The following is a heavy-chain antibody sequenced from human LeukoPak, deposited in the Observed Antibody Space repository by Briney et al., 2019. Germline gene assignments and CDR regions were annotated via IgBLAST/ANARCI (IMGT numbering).Heavy chain of an antibody. CDR3: ARGRDGYNADDY. CDR1: GGTFSSYA. CDR2: IIPIFGTA. V-gene: IGHV1-69*13. Sequence: SVKVSCKASGGTFSSYAISWVRQAPGQGLEWMGGIIPIFGTANYAQKFQGRVTITADESTSTAYMELSSLKSEDTAVYYCARGRDGYNADDYWGQGTLVTVSS. J-gene: IGHJ4*02. D-gene: IGHD5-24*01.